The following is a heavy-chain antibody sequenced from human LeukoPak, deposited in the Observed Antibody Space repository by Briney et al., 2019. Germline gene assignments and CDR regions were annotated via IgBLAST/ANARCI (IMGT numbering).Heavy chain of an antibody. CDR3: ASSTIMITFGGVEYFDY. CDR2: INHSGST. J-gene: IGHJ4*02. D-gene: IGHD3-16*01. Sequence: SETLSLTCAVYGGSFSGYYWSWIRQPPRKGLEWIGEINHSGSTNYNPSLKSRVTISVDTSKNQFSLKLSSVTAADTAVYYCASSTIMITFGGVEYFDYWGQGTLVTVSS. V-gene: IGHV4-34*01. CDR1: GGSFSGYY.